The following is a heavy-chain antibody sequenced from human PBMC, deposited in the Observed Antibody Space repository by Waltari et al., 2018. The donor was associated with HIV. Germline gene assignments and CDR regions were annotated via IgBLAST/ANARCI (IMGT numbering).Heavy chain of an antibody. Sequence: QVQLVQSGAEVKKPGASVKVSCKASGYTFTSYYMHWVRQAPGQGLEWMGISNPSGGSTSYAQKFQGRVTMTRDTSTNTVYMELSSLRSEDTAVYYCAFITMVRPDFDYWGQGTLVTVSS. CDR3: AFITMVRPDFDY. CDR1: GYTFTSYY. V-gene: IGHV1-46*01. J-gene: IGHJ4*02. CDR2: SNPSGGST. D-gene: IGHD3-10*01.